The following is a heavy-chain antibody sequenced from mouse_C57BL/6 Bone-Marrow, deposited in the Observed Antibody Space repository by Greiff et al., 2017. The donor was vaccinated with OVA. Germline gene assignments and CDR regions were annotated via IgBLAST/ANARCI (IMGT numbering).Heavy chain of an antibody. CDR1: GFTFSSYG. J-gene: IGHJ4*01. CDR2: ISSGGSYT. CDR3: ARHDYYGSSYGEAMDY. D-gene: IGHD1-1*01. Sequence: EVHLVESGGDLVKPGGSLKLSCAASGFTFSSYGMSWVRQTPDKRLEWVATISSGGSYTYYPDSVKGRFTISRDNAKNTLYLQMSSLKSEDTAMYYCARHDYYGSSYGEAMDYWGQGTSVTVSS. V-gene: IGHV5-6*01.